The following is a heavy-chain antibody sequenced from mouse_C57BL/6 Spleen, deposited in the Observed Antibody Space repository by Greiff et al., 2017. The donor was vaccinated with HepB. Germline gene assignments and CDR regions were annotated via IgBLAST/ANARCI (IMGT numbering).Heavy chain of an antibody. J-gene: IGHJ4*01. CDR3: ARSSRGAMDY. Sequence: QVQLQQSGAELVRPGASVKLSCKASGYTFTDYYINWVKQRPGQGLEWIARIYPGSGNTYYNEKFKGKATLTADKSSSTAYMQLSSLTSEDSAVYFCARSSRGAMDYWGQGTSVTVSS. CDR1: GYTFTDYY. V-gene: IGHV1-76*01. CDR2: IYPGSGNT. D-gene: IGHD1-1*01.